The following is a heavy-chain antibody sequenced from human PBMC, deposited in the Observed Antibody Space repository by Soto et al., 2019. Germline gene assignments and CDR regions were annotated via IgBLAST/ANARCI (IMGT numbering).Heavy chain of an antibody. J-gene: IGHJ6*02. CDR1: GFTFSSYG. CDR3: ARDDVDSSSCLLNLYGMDV. CDR2: IWYDGSNK. D-gene: IGHD6-6*01. V-gene: IGHV3-33*01. Sequence: QVQLVESGGGVVQPGRSLRLSCAASGFTFSSYGMHWVRQAPGKGLEWVAVIWYDGSNKYYADSVKGRFTIPRDNPKNTMYLHMNSLRAEDTAVYYCARDDVDSSSCLLNLYGMDVWGQGTTVTVSS.